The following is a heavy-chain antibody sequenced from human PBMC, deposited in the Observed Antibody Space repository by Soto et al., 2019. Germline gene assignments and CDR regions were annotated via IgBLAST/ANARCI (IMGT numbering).Heavy chain of an antibody. CDR3: ARDLAKGGGSAGFDY. CDR2: INPKSGGT. V-gene: IGHV1-2*02. J-gene: IGHJ4*02. CDR1: GYTLTVYY. Sequence: ASVKVSCKASGYTLTVYYMHWVRQAPGQGLEWMGWINPKSGGTMYPQKFQVRVTMTWDTSISTAYMALTRLRSDDTAVYYCARDLAKGGGSAGFDYWGQGTLVTVSS. D-gene: IGHD1-26*01.